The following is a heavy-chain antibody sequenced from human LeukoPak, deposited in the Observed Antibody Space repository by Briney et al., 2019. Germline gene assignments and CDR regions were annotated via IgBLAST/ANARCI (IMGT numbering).Heavy chain of an antibody. CDR1: GYTFTSYG. J-gene: IGHJ6*02. Sequence: ASVKVSCKASGYTFTSYGISWVRQAPGQGLEWMGWISAYNGNTNYAQKLQGRVTMTTDTSTSTAYMELRSLRSDDTAAYYCASGGLYGSGSYYTRPDYYCYGMDVWGQGTTVTVSS. CDR2: ISAYNGNT. V-gene: IGHV1-18*01. D-gene: IGHD3-10*01. CDR3: ASGGLYGSGSYYTRPDYYCYGMDV.